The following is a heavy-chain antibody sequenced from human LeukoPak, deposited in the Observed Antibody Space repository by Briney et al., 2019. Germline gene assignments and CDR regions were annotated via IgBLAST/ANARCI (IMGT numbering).Heavy chain of an antibody. CDR2: IIPIFGIA. J-gene: IGHJ6*02. V-gene: IGHV1-69*17. D-gene: IGHD3-10*01. Sequence: SVKVSCKASGGTFSSYAISWVRQAPGQGLEWMGGIIPIFGIANYAQKFQGRATITADKSTSTAYMELSSLRSEDTAVYYCARAGLGSMDVWGQGTTVTVSS. CDR1: GGTFSSYA. CDR3: ARAGLGSMDV.